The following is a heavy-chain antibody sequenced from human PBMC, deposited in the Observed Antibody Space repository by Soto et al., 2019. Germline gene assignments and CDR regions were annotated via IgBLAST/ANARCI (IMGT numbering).Heavy chain of an antibody. Sequence: GGSLRLSCAAAGFTFSSYAMHWVRQAPGKGLEWVAFIAHDVSYQYDADSVKGRFSTSRDNSKKTLYLQMNNLRPEDSGVYYCARGGSTSFDYCGQGARVTVSS. CDR3: ARGGSTSFDY. J-gene: IGHJ4*02. CDR1: GFTFSSYA. V-gene: IGHV3-30*04. CDR2: IAHDVSYQ.